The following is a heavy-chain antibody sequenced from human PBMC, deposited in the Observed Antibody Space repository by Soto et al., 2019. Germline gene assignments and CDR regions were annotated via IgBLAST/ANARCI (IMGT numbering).Heavy chain of an antibody. J-gene: IGHJ4*02. CDR2: INHSGST. CDR1: GGSFSGYY. D-gene: IGHD1-26*01. V-gene: IGHV4-34*01. Sequence: SETLSLTCAVYGGSFSGYYWSWIRQPPGKGLEWIGEINHSGSTNYNPSLKSRVTISVDTSKNQFSLKLSSVTAADTAVYYCASLGPFSGTVPLSYWGQGTLVTVSS. CDR3: ASLGPFSGTVPLSY.